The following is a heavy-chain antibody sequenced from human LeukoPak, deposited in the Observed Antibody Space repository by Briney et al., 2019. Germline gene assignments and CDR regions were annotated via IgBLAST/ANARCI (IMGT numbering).Heavy chain of an antibody. CDR3: ARDSVVPAAIHYYYYGMDV. CDR1: GFTFSSYW. CDR2: IKQDGSEK. J-gene: IGHJ6*02. D-gene: IGHD2-2*01. Sequence: GGSLRLSCAASGFTFSSYWMSWVRPAPGKGLEWVANIKQDGSEKYYVDSVKGRFTISRDNAKNSLYLQMNSLRAEDTAVYYCARDSVVPAAIHYYYYGMDVWGQGTTVTVSS. V-gene: IGHV3-7*01.